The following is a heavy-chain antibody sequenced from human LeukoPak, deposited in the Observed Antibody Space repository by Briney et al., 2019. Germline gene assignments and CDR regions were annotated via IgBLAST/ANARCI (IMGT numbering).Heavy chain of an antibody. CDR3: AELGITMIGGV. V-gene: IGHV3-7*01. Sequence: GGSLRLSCAASGFTFSSYWMNWVRRAPGKGLEWVANIKQDGSETYYVDSVKGRFTISRDNAKNSLYLQMNSLRAEDTAVYYCAELGITMIGGVWGKGTTVTISS. D-gene: IGHD3-10*02. CDR2: IKQDGSET. CDR1: GFTFSSYW. J-gene: IGHJ6*04.